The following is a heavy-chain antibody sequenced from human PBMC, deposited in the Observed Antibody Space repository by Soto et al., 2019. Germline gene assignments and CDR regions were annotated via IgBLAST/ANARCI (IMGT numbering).Heavy chain of an antibody. J-gene: IGHJ4*02. D-gene: IGHD6-6*01. CDR3: AREFSNSPEAFDF. V-gene: IGHV4-61*01. CDR1: GGSVNSDSYY. CDR2: IYYTGSA. Sequence: PSETLSLTCTVSGGSVNSDSYYWSWIRQPTGRGLEWIGYIYYTGSANYNPSLKSRVSISVDTSRNQFSLKLSSVTAADTAVYYCAREFSNSPEAFDFWGRGTLVTVSS.